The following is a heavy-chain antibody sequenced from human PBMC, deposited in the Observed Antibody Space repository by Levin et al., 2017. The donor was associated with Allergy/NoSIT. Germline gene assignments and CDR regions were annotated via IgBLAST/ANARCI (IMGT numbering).Heavy chain of an antibody. Sequence: SGGSLRLSCAASGFTFSNYAMSWVRQAPGKGLEWVSAISTSGGNTYYADSVKGRFAISRDNSKDALYLQMNSLRADDTAIYYCAIHRGDYWGQGTLVTVSS. J-gene: IGHJ4*02. CDR1: GFTFSNYA. D-gene: IGHD1-14*01. CDR2: ISTSGGNT. V-gene: IGHV3-23*01. CDR3: AIHRGDY.